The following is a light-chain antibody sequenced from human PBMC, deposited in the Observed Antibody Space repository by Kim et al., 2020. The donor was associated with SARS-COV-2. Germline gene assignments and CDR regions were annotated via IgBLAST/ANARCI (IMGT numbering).Light chain of an antibody. CDR2: EVT. CDR1: GADLGGRDF. V-gene: IGLV2-8*01. J-gene: IGLJ3*02. Sequence: SPGQSVTISRTAPGADLGGRDFVSWYQQHPGKAPKLIIYEVTKRPSGVPGRFSGSKSGTTAFLTVSGLQSEDEADYYCSTYAGIRVFGGGTQLTVL. CDR3: STYAGIRV.